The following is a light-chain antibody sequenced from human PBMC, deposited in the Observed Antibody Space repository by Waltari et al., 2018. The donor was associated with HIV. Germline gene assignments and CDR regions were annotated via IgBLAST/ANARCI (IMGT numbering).Light chain of an antibody. CDR1: RSDVGGYNY. V-gene: IGLV2-14*01. CDR2: EVS. J-gene: IGLJ1*01. Sequence: QSALTQPASVYGSPGQSITISCTGTRSDVGGYNYVSWYQQHPGKDPKLMIYEVSNRPSGVSNRFSGSKSGNTASLTISGLQAEDEADYYCSSYASSSTPYVFGTGTKVTVL. CDR3: SSYASSSTPYV.